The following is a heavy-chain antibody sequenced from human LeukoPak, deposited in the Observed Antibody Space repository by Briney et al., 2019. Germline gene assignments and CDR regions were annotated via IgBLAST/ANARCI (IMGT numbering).Heavy chain of an antibody. V-gene: IGHV4-59*08. CDR2: IYYSGST. Sequence: SETLSLTCTVSGGSISNYYWTWIRQPPGKGLEWIGYIYYSGSTYYNPSLKSRVTLSVGTSKNQFSLKLTSVTAADTAVYYCARLSGSPHPPFDYWGQGTLVTVSS. J-gene: IGHJ4*02. CDR3: ARLSGSPHPPFDY. D-gene: IGHD1-26*01. CDR1: GGSISNYY.